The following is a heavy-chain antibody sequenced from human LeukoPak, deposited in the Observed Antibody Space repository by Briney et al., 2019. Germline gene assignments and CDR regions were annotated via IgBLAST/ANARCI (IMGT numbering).Heavy chain of an antibody. CDR2: ISWNSGSI. CDR1: GFTFDDYA. CDR3: GKDGSKYSSGCPDY. V-gene: IGHV3-9*03. J-gene: IGHJ4*02. D-gene: IGHD6-19*01. Sequence: GGSLRLSCAASGFTFDDYAMHWVRQAPGKGLEWVSGISWNSGSIGYADSVKGRFTISRDNAKNSLYLKMTSPRAEDMALYCYGKDGSKYSSGCPDYWGEGAMVTVFS.